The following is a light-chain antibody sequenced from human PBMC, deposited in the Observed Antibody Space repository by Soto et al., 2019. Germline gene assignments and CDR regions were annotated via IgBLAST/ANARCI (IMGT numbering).Light chain of an antibody. J-gene: IGKJ5*01. CDR2: DIS. CDR3: QLYSRSPRQIT. V-gene: IGKV3-20*01. CDR1: QSVGSGS. Sequence: VLTQSPDTLCLSPGERATLSCRASQSVGSGSLGWYQQKPGQAPRLVIFDISNRATGIPDRFSGSGSGTDCTLTISRLEPEDFAVYYCQLYSRSPRQITFGQGTRLEIK.